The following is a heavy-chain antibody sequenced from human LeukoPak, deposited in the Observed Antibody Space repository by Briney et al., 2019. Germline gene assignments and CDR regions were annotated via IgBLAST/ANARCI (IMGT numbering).Heavy chain of an antibody. Sequence: SETLSLTCTASGVSISSYYWSWIRQPPGKGLEWIGYIYYSGSTNYNPSLKSRVTISVDTSKNQFSLKLGSVTTADTAVYYCARDLWCSSTRCSAWGQGTLVTVSS. V-gene: IGHV4-59*01. CDR1: GVSISSYY. CDR3: ARDLWCSSTRCSA. D-gene: IGHD2-2*01. CDR2: IYYSGST. J-gene: IGHJ5*02.